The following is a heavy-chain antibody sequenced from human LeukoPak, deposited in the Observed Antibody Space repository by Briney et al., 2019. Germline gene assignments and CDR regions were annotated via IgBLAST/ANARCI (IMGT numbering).Heavy chain of an antibody. Sequence: GGSVRLSCAASGFTFDDYAMHWVRQAPGKGLEWVSGISWNSGIIGYADSVKGRFTISRDNAKDSLYLQMNSLRAEDMALYYCVSGYSSGWFRHWGQGTLVT. CDR2: ISWNSGII. J-gene: IGHJ1*01. CDR3: VSGYSSGWFRH. D-gene: IGHD6-19*01. CDR1: GFTFDDYA. V-gene: IGHV3-9*03.